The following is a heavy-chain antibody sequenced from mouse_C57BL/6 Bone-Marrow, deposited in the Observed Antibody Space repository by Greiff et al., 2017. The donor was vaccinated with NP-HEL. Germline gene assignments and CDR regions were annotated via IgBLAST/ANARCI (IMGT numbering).Heavy chain of an antibody. Sequence: VQLQQPGAELVKPGASVKMSCKASGYTFTSYWITWVKQRPGQGLEWIGGIYPGSGSTNYNEKFKSKATLTVDTSSSTAYMQLSSLTSEDSAVYYCARGGGYYYGSSPYWYFDVWGTGTTVTVSS. D-gene: IGHD1-1*01. CDR1: GYTFTSYW. J-gene: IGHJ1*03. CDR3: ARGGGYYYGSSPYWYFDV. V-gene: IGHV1-55*01. CDR2: IYPGSGST.